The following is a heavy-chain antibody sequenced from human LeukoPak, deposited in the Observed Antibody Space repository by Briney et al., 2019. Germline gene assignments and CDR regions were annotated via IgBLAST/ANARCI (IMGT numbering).Heavy chain of an antibody. Sequence: GGSLRLSCVASGFSFSDYYMSWIRQAPGKGLEWVSYIGSTIYYADSVKGRFTISRDNAKNTLYLQMNSLRAEDTAVYYCAREGVWGQGTLVTVSS. CDR3: AREGV. CDR2: IGSTI. J-gene: IGHJ4*02. V-gene: IGHV3-11*04. D-gene: IGHD2-8*01. CDR1: GFSFSDYY.